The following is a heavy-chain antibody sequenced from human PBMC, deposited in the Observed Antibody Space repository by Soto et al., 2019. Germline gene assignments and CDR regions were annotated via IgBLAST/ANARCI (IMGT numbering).Heavy chain of an antibody. CDR3: ARAGLPTKAMDV. J-gene: IGHJ6*02. CDR2: INGSGST. V-gene: IGHV4-34*01. Sequence: LTCAVSGVSFSGYYWSWIRQPPGKGLEWFGAINGSGSTNYNPSLKSRVTISVDTSKNQFSLKLSSVTAADMSVYYCARAGLPTKAMDVCRQVATVP. D-gene: IGHD2-2*01. CDR1: GVSFSGYY.